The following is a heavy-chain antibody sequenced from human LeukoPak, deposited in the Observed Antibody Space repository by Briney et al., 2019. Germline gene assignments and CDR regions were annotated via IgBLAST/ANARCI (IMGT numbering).Heavy chain of an antibody. J-gene: IGHJ6*02. CDR3: ARDYSNYLFSNRDDYYYYYGMDV. Sequence: GGSLRLSCAAPGFTFSSYAMHWVRQAPGKGLEWVAVISYDGSNKYYADSVKGRFTISRDNSKNTLYLQMNSLTPEDTAVYFCARDYSNYLFSNRDDYYYYYGMDVWGQGTTVTVSS. CDR2: ISYDGSNK. D-gene: IGHD4-11*01. V-gene: IGHV3-30-3*01. CDR1: GFTFSSYA.